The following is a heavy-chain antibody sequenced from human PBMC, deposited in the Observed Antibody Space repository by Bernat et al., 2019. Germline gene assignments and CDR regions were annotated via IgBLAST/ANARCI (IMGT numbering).Heavy chain of an antibody. Sequence: QVQVVESGGDLVKPGGSLRLSCAASGFTFTDYYMSWIRQAPGKGLEWLSYITSSGSYAKYADSVKGRFTISRDNAKKSLYLQMNSLRDEDTAVYYCARDRDYGDPDAFDIWGQGTMVTVSS. V-gene: IGHV3-11*06. D-gene: IGHD4-17*01. CDR2: ITSSGSYA. CDR1: GFTFTDYY. CDR3: ARDRDYGDPDAFDI. J-gene: IGHJ3*02.